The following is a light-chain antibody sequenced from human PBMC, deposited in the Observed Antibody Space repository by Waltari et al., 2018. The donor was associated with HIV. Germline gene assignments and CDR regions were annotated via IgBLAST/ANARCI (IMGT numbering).Light chain of an antibody. Sequence: EIVLTQSPGTLSLSPGERATLPCSATQSISGSYFAWYQQKPGQAPRLPIYGASSRATGIPDRYSDSGSGTDFTLTISRLEPEDFAVYFCQQYGSSPPLTFGGGTKVEIK. CDR3: QQYGSSPPLT. CDR2: GAS. V-gene: IGKV3-20*01. J-gene: IGKJ4*01. CDR1: QSISGSY.